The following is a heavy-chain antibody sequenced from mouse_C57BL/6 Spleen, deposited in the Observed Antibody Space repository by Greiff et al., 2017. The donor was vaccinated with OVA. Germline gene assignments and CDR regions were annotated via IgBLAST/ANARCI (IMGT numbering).Heavy chain of an antibody. Sequence: EVQLQQSGAELVRPGASVKLSCTASGFNIKDYYMHWVKQRPEQGLEWIGRIDPEDGDTEYAPKFQGKATMAADTSSNTAYLQPSSLTSEDTAVYYCTLYFYGNWYFDVWGTGTTVTVSS. V-gene: IGHV14-1*01. CDR3: TLYFYGNWYFDV. J-gene: IGHJ1*03. D-gene: IGHD1-1*01. CDR2: IDPEDGDT. CDR1: GFNIKDYY.